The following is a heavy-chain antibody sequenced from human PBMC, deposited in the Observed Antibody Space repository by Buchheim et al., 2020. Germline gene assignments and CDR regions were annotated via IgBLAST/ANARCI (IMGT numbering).Heavy chain of an antibody. D-gene: IGHD3-22*01. Sequence: QVQLVQSGAEVKKSGASVKVSCKASGYTFTTYYIHWVRQAPGQGLEWVGLINPSDGRSIYAQNFQDRVTLTSDTSTSVVNLEMSSLKSEDTAVYFCARFAVHGSSGYDYWGQGT. V-gene: IGHV1-46*01. CDR1: GYTFTTYY. CDR3: ARFAVHGSSGYDY. J-gene: IGHJ4*02. CDR2: INPSDGRS.